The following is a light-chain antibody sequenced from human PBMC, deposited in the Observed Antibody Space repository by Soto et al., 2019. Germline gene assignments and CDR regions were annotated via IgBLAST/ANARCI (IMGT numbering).Light chain of an antibody. Sequence: EIVLTQSPGTLSLSPGERATLSCRASQSVSSSYLAWYQQKPGQAPRLLIYGASSRATGIPDRFSGSGSGTDFTLTISSLEPEDFAVYYCQQYGSPWTFGQGTKVVIK. CDR3: QQYGSPWT. J-gene: IGKJ1*01. CDR1: QSVSSSY. CDR2: GAS. V-gene: IGKV3-20*01.